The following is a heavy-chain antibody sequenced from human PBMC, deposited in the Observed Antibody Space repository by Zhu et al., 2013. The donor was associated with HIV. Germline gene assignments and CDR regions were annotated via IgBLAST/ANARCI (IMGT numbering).Heavy chain of an antibody. J-gene: IGHJ4*02. CDR3: AKGGPRGYFDY. Sequence: EVQLVESGGGLIQTGGSLRLSCAASEFTVSNNYMSWVRQAPGKGLEWVSVIYSGGSTYYADSVKGRFTISRDNSKNTLYLQLNSLRAEDTAVYYCAKGGPRGYFDYWGQGTLVTVSS. V-gene: IGHV3-53*01. CDR1: EFTVSNNY. CDR2: IYSGGST.